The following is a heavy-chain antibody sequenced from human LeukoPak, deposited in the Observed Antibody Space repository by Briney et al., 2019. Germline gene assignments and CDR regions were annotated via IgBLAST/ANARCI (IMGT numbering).Heavy chain of an antibody. CDR2: ITTSSSYI. Sequence: GGSLRLSCAASGFTFSTYYMNWVRQAPGKGLEWVSSITTSSSYIYYADSVKGRFTISRDNAKNSLYLQMNSLRAEDTAVYYCARESGSYVYFDYWGQGTLVTVSS. V-gene: IGHV3-21*01. J-gene: IGHJ4*02. CDR1: GFTFSTYY. D-gene: IGHD1-26*01. CDR3: ARESGSYVYFDY.